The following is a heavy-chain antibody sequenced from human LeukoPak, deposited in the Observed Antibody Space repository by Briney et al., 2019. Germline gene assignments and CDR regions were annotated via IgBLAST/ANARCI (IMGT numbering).Heavy chain of an antibody. V-gene: IGHV5-51*01. J-gene: IGHJ4*02. CDR1: GYSFTSYW. D-gene: IGHD5-18*01. CDR3: ASRGYSYGSPDYYFDY. CDR2: IYPGDSDT. Sequence: NRGESLKISCKGSGYSFTSYWIGWVRQMPGKGLEWMGIIYPGDSDTRYSPSFQGQVTISADKSISTAYLQWSSLKASDTAMYYCASRGYSYGSPDYYFDYWGQGTLVTVSS.